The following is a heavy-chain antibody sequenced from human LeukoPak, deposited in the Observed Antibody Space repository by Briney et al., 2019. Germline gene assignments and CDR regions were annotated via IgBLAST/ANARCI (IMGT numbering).Heavy chain of an antibody. V-gene: IGHV3-23*01. Sequence: GESLEISCAASGFSLRNKAMTWVRQAPAKGLEWVAAISTSGGSTSYADSVKGRFTISRDVSKSTLSLQMHSLRVEDTATYYCAKDAGAPGTSDWYFDLWGRGTLVTVSS. D-gene: IGHD3-10*01. CDR1: GFSLRNKA. J-gene: IGHJ2*01. CDR3: AKDAGAPGTSDWYFDL. CDR2: ISTSGGST.